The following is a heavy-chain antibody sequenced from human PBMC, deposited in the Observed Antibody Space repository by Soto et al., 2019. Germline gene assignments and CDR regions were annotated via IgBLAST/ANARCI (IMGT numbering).Heavy chain of an antibody. CDR3: ARVDYYDSSGYYGY. CDR1: GYNFTIYG. CDR2: ISGYNGNT. V-gene: IGHV1-18*04. Sequence: QVQLVQSGAEVKKPGASVQVSCKASGYNFTIYGISWVRQAPGQGLEWMGWISGYNGNTDYAQKLQDRVTLTTDASTSSVYMELRSLRSDDTAVYYCARVDYYDSSGYYGYWGPGTLITVSS. J-gene: IGHJ4*02. D-gene: IGHD3-22*01.